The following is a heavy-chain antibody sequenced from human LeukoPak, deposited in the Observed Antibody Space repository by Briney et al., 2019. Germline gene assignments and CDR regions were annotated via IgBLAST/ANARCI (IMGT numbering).Heavy chain of an antibody. D-gene: IGHD6-19*01. V-gene: IGHV3-74*01. Sequence: GGSLRLSCAASGFTFSIYWMHWVRQAPGKGLVWVSRISSEGSSTTYADSVKGRFTISRDNAKDTLYLQMNSLRAEDTAVYYCAKTVAGSFYFDYWGQGTLVTVSS. CDR1: GFTFSIYW. CDR2: ISSEGSST. CDR3: AKTVAGSFYFDY. J-gene: IGHJ4*02.